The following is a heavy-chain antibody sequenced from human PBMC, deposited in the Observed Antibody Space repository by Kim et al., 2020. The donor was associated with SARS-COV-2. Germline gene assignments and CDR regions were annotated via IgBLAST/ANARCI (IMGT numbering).Heavy chain of an antibody. D-gene: IGHD4-17*01. CDR3: TRLKDYVDYENAFDI. Sequence: ASVQGRFTISRDDSKNTAYLRMNSLKIEDTAVYYCTRLKDYVDYENAFDIWGQGRMVTVSS. V-gene: IGHV3-73*01. J-gene: IGHJ3*02.